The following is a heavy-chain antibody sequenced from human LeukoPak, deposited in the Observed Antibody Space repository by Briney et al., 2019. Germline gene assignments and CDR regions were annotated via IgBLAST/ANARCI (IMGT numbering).Heavy chain of an antibody. Sequence: GESLQISCQGSGSIFTSYWIGWGRQVPGKGLEWMGIIYPGDSDTRYSPSFQGQVTISADKSISTAYLQWSSLKASDTAMYYCATEDYYYGMDVWGQGATVTVSS. V-gene: IGHV5-51*01. CDR3: ATEDYYYGMDV. CDR2: IYPGDSDT. J-gene: IGHJ6*02. CDR1: GSIFTSYW.